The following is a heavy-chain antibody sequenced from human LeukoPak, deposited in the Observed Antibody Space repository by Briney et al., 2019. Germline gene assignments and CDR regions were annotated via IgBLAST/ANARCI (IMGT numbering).Heavy chain of an antibody. Sequence: GGSLRLSCAASGFTFRTYSMSWVRQAPGKGLEWVSYISSISSIIYYADSVKGRFTISRDNAKSSLYLQMNSLRAEDTAVYYCARSRPGTEAGQPNFDYWGQGTLVTVSS. D-gene: IGHD6-13*01. V-gene: IGHV3-48*01. J-gene: IGHJ4*02. CDR3: ARSRPGTEAGQPNFDY. CDR1: GFTFRTYS. CDR2: ISSISSII.